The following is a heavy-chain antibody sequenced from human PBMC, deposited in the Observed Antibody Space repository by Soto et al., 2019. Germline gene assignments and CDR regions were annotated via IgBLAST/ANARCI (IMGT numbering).Heavy chain of an antibody. D-gene: IGHD3-22*01. CDR1: GFAFNNYG. CDR3: AQSLVPGAIVSCDS. V-gene: IGHV3-23*01. Sequence: EVQLLESGGSLVQPGGSLRLSCAASGFAFNNYGLSWVRQAPGKGLEWVSHISVSGYSTYYADSVQGRFTITRDNSKNTVSLQMNSLRAEDTAVYYCAQSLVPGAIVSCDSWGQGALVTVSS. J-gene: IGHJ5*02. CDR2: ISVSGYST.